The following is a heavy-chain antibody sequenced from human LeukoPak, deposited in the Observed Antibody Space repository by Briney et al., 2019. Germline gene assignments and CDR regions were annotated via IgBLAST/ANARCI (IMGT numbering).Heavy chain of an antibody. CDR1: GFSLSSYW. Sequence: GGSLRLSCEASGFSLSSYWMHWVRQAPGEGPVWVSLIRSDGTTTSYADSVKGRFTISRDNAKNSLYLQMNSLRDEDTAVYYCARDRPGRTWGQGTLVTVSS. J-gene: IGHJ5*02. CDR3: ARDRPGRT. V-gene: IGHV3-74*01. CDR2: IRSDGTTT.